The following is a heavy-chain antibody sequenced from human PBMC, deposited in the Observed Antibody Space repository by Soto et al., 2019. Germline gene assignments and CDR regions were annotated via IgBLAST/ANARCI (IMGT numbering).Heavy chain of an antibody. Sequence: QVQLVQSGAEEKKPGASVKVSCKASGYTFTSYAMHWVRQAPGQRLEWMGWINAGNGNTKYSQKFQGRVIITRDASASTAYMELSSLRSEDTAVYYCARAVAVAAAFDYWGQGTLVTVSS. D-gene: IGHD6-19*01. CDR2: INAGNGNT. CDR1: GYTFTSYA. V-gene: IGHV1-3*05. CDR3: ARAVAVAAAFDY. J-gene: IGHJ4*02.